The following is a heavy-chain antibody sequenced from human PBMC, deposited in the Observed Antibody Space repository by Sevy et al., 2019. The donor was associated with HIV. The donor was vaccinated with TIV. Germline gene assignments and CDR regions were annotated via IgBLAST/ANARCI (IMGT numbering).Heavy chain of an antibody. V-gene: IGHV3-30*18. Sequence: GGSLTLSCAASGFSFSGYAIHWVRHAPGKGLEWVAVISFDGSNKYYADSVKGRFTISRDNSKNTLFLQMNSLRAEDTAVYYCAKEGAYSYTTYFDYWGQGTVVTVSS. CDR2: ISFDGSNK. D-gene: IGHD1-26*01. CDR1: GFSFSGYA. J-gene: IGHJ4*02. CDR3: AKEGAYSYTTYFDY.